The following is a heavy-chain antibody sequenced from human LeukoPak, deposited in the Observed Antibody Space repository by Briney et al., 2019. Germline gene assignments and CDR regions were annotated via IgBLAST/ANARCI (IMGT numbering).Heavy chain of an antibody. CDR1: GGSFSGYY. Sequence: PSETLSLTCAVYGGSFSGYYWSWIRQPPGKGLEWIGEINHSGSTNYNPSLKSRVTISVDTSKNQFSLKLSSVTAADTAVYYCTTHVVPAALSYFDYWGQGTLVTVSS. CDR2: INHSGST. D-gene: IGHD2-2*01. J-gene: IGHJ4*02. CDR3: TTHVVPAALSYFDY. V-gene: IGHV4-34*01.